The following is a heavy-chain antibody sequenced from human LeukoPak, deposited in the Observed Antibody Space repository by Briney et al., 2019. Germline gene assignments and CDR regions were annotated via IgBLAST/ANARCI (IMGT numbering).Heavy chain of an antibody. V-gene: IGHV3-43*02. CDR2: ISGDGGST. CDR3: AKEGIAVAGGAFDI. Sequence: PGGSLRLSRAASGFTFDDYAMHWVRQAPGKGLEWVSLISGDGGSTYYADSVKGRFTISRDNSKNSLYPQMNSLRTEDTALCYCAKEGIAVAGGAFDIWGQGTMVTVSS. D-gene: IGHD6-19*01. J-gene: IGHJ3*02. CDR1: GFTFDDYA.